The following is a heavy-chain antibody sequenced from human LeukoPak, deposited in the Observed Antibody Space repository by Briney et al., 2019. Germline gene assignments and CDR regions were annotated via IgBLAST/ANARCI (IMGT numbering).Heavy chain of an antibody. CDR3: ARGVAGTDWFDP. V-gene: IGHV4-34*01. J-gene: IGHJ5*02. D-gene: IGHD6-19*01. CDR1: GGSFSGYY. Sequence: SETLSLTCAVYGGSFSGYYWSWIRQPPGKGLEWIGEINHSGSTNYNPSLKSRVTISVDTSKNQSSLKLSSVTAADTAVYYCARGVAGTDWFDPWGQGTLVTVSS. CDR2: INHSGST.